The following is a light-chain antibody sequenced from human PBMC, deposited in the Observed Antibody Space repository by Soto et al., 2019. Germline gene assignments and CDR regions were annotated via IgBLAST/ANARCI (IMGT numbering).Light chain of an antibody. CDR1: QSIPNSY. CDR3: QQYGSSPLT. V-gene: IGKV3-20*01. J-gene: IGKJ4*01. Sequence: EIVLTQSPGTLSLSPGEIATLSCRAGQSIPNSYVAWYQQRPGQAPRLLLYGAYNRATGIPDRFSGSGSGTDFTLTVSRLEPEDFALYYCQQYGSSPLTFGGGTKVDIK. CDR2: GAY.